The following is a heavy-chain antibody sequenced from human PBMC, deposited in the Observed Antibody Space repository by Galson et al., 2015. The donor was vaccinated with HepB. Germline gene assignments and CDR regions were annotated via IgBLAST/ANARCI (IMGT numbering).Heavy chain of an antibody. CDR3: TTDDCRSTSCYEMVTY. J-gene: IGHJ4*02. CDR1: GFTFSSAW. D-gene: IGHD2-2*01. CDR2: IKSKTNGGTA. Sequence: SLRLSCAASGFTFSSAWMNWVRQAPGKGLEWVGRIKSKTNGGTADYGVSVKGRFTISRDDSENTLYLQMSSLKTEDTAVYYCTTDDCRSTSCYEMVTYWGQGTLVTVSS. V-gene: IGHV3-15*07.